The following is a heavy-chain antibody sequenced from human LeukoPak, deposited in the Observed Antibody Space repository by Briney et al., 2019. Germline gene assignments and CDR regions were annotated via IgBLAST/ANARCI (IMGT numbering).Heavy chain of an antibody. CDR3: AKGEALIAAAALFDY. V-gene: IGHV3-23*01. D-gene: IGHD6-13*01. CDR2: ISGSGGST. J-gene: IGHJ4*02. CDR1: GFTFSSHT. Sequence: GGSLRLSCAASGFTFSSHTMTWVRQAPGKGLEWVSAISGSGGSTYYADSVKGRFTISRDNSKNTLYLQMNSLRAEDTAVYYCAKGEALIAAAALFDYWGQGTLVTVSS.